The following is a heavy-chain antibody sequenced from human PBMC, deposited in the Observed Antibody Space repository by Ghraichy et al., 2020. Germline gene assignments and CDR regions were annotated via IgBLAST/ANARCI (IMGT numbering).Heavy chain of an antibody. CDR3: ARGLHTGTYYQ. V-gene: IGHV3-48*02. D-gene: IGHD3-10*01. CDR2: SSGSGTI. CDR1: GFPFTAYG. Sequence: LSLTCAASGFPFTAYGVTWVRQAPGKGLEWVADSSGSGTISYADSVKGRFTLSRDTARKSLFLQMDSLRDEDTAVYFCARGLHTGTYYQWGQGTVVTVSS. J-gene: IGHJ4*02.